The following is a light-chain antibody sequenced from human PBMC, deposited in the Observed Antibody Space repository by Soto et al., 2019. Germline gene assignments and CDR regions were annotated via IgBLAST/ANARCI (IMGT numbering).Light chain of an antibody. CDR2: GAS. J-gene: IGKJ1*01. CDR1: QTIRNNY. V-gene: IGKV3-20*01. CDR3: QQYAGSPWT. Sequence: ETVLTQSPGTLSLSPGETATLSCRASQTIRNNYLAWYRQTPGQAPRLLIYGASNRATGIADRFSGSGSGTDFALIISRLEREDFALYYCQQYAGSPWTFGQGTKVEIK.